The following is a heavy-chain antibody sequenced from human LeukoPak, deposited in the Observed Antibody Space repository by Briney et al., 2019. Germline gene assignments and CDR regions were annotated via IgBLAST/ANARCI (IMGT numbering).Heavy chain of an antibody. CDR1: GFTFSSYA. D-gene: IGHD3-22*01. V-gene: IGHV3-23*01. J-gene: IGHJ3*02. CDR3: AKDGTSYDSSGYYPSDAFDI. Sequence: GGSLRLSCAASGFTFSSYAMSWVRQAPGKGLEWVSAISGGGGSTYYADSVKGRFTISRDNSKNTLYLQMNSLRAEDTAVYYCAKDGTSYDSSGYYPSDAFDIWGQGTMVTVSS. CDR2: ISGGGGST.